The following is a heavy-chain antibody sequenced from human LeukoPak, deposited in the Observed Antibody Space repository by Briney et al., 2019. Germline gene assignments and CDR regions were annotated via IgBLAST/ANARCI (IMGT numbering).Heavy chain of an antibody. V-gene: IGHV1-58*01. D-gene: IGHD1-1*01. CDR1: GFTFTNSA. Sequence: ASVNVSCKASGFTFTNSAVQWVRQARGQRLEWIGWVVVGSGNTNNAQKFQERVTITRDMSTSTAYMELSSLRSEDTAAYYCAADNLLEGYWGQGTLVTVSS. CDR2: VVVGSGNT. J-gene: IGHJ4*02. CDR3: AADNLLEGY.